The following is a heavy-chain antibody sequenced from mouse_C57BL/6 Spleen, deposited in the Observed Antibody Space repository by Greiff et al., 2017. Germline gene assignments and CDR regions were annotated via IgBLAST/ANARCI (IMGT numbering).Heavy chain of an antibody. V-gene: IGHV3-6*01. CDR2: ISYDGSN. CDR1: GYSITSGYY. CDR3: ARDRRGFAY. J-gene: IGHJ3*01. Sequence: EVKLQESGPGLVKPSQSLSLTCSVTGYSITSGYYWYWNRQVPGNQLEWMGYISYDGSNNYNPTLKNLVSITRDTSKNQFFLKLNSVTTEDTATYYCARDRRGFAYWGQGTLVTVSA.